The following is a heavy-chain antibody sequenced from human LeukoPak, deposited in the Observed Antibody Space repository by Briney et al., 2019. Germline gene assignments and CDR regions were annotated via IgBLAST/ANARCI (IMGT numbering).Heavy chain of an antibody. J-gene: IGHJ4*02. V-gene: IGHV5-51*01. Sequence: GESLKISCKGSGYSFTTYWIGWVRQMPGKGLEWMGIIYPGDSDTRYSPSFQGQVTISADKSITTAYLQWSSLKASDTAMYYCARTNCGGDCSYSYFDYWGQGNLVTVSS. CDR3: ARTNCGGDCSYSYFDY. CDR1: GYSFTTYW. CDR2: IYPGDSDT. D-gene: IGHD2-21*02.